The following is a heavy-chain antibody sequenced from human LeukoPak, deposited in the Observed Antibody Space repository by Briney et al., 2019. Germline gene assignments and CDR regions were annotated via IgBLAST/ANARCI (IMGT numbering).Heavy chain of an antibody. D-gene: IGHD3-10*01. Sequence: SETLSLTCTVSGGSISSYFWCWIRQPAGKGLEWVGRIYTSGTTSYNASLKSRVTMSVDTSKNQFSLKLSSVTAADTAVYYCARDRGSGIDYWGQGTLVTVSS. CDR3: ARDRGSGIDY. CDR1: GGSISSYF. J-gene: IGHJ4*02. V-gene: IGHV4-4*07. CDR2: IYTSGTT.